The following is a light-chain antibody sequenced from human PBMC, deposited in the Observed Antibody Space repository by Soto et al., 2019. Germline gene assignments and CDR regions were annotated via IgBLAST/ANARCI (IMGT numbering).Light chain of an antibody. CDR3: QSYDTMVV. V-gene: IGLV6-57*03. J-gene: IGLJ2*01. CDR2: EDD. CDR1: SGSIADNY. Sequence: NFMLTQPHSVSESPGETVTISCTRSSGSIADNYVQWYQQRPGSAPTIVIYEDDQRPSGVPDRFSGSTDSSSNSASLTISGLKTEDEADYSCQSYDTMVVFGGGTKLTVL.